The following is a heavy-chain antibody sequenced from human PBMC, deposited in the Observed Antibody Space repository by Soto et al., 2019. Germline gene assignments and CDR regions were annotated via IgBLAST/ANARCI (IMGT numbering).Heavy chain of an antibody. D-gene: IGHD2-15*01. CDR3: ARYGGTAIWYFYI. CDR1: GASFTGYY. Sequence: QVRLQQWGAGLLKPSETLSLTCAVYGASFTGYYWTWLRQSPGKGLEWIGEVSHSGTAKYNPSLKSPVTILLGTSKSQFSLELTSVTAAATAVYYCARYGGTAIWYFYIWGRGTSVSVSS. CDR2: VSHSGTA. V-gene: IGHV4-34*01. J-gene: IGHJ2*01.